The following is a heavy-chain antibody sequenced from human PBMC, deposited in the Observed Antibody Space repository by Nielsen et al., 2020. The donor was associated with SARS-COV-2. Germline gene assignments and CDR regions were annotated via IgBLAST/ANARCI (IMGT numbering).Heavy chain of an antibody. V-gene: IGHV3-7*05. Sequence: GSLKISCAASGFTFKNYGMHWVRQAPGKGLEWVANIKGDVSENKYVDSVKGRFTISRDNAKNSLFLQMNSLRVEDTAVYYCARGRGWSLDYWGQGTLVTVSS. CDR1: GFTFKNYG. D-gene: IGHD3-3*01. CDR3: ARGRGWSLDY. CDR2: IKGDVSEN. J-gene: IGHJ4*02.